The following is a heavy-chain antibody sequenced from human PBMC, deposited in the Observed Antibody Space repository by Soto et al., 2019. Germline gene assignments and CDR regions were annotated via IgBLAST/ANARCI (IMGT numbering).Heavy chain of an antibody. J-gene: IGHJ4*01. Sequence: SQALSLTSSISWVSFSSNIAGCNWIRQSPSRGLEWLGRTYYRSDWFNEYAVSVKSRITINPDTSRNQISLQLNSVTPEDTAIYYCARDIDFAYWGRGTQVTSPQ. CDR1: WVSFSSNIAG. V-gene: IGHV6-1*01. CDR3: ARDIDFAY. D-gene: IGHD3-10*01. CDR2: TYYRSDWFN.